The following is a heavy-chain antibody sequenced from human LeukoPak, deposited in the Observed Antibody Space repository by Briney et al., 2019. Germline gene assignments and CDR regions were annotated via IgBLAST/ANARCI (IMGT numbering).Heavy chain of an antibody. J-gene: IGHJ5*02. CDR2: IYYSGST. CDR1: GGSISSYY. Sequence: SETLSLTCTVSGGSISSYYWSWIRQPPGKGLEWIGYIYYSGSTNYNPSLKSRVTISVDTSKNQFSLKLSSVTAADTAVYYCARHPWGYGTFDHWGQGALVTVSS. V-gene: IGHV4-59*01. CDR3: ARHPWGYGTFDH. D-gene: IGHD5-18*01.